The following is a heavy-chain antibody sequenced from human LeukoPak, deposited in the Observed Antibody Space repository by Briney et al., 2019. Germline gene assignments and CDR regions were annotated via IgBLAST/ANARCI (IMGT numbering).Heavy chain of an antibody. Sequence: GASVKVSCKASGYTFTSYDINWVRQAPGQGLEWMGWINTNTGNPTYAQGFTGRFVFSLDTSVSTAYLQISSLKAEDTAVYYCARVGPLNGDYPDYWGQGTLVTVSS. CDR1: GYTFTSYD. J-gene: IGHJ4*02. CDR3: ARVGPLNGDYPDY. D-gene: IGHD4-17*01. CDR2: INTNTGNP. V-gene: IGHV7-4-1*02.